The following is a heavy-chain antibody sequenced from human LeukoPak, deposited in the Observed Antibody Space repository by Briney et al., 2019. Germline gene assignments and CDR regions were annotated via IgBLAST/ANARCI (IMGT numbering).Heavy chain of an antibody. CDR1: GGSISSSSYY. D-gene: IGHD1-26*01. V-gene: IGHV4-39*07. Sequence: PSETLSLTCTVSGGSISSSSYYWGWIRQPPGKGLEWIGSIYYSGSTYYNPSLKSRVTISVDTSKNQFSLKLSSVTAADTAVYYCARDRIVGAPGAFDIWGQGTMVTVSS. CDR3: ARDRIVGAPGAFDI. J-gene: IGHJ3*02. CDR2: IYYSGST.